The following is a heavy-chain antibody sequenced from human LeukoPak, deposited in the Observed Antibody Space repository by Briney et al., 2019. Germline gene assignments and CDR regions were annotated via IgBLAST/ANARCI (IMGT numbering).Heavy chain of an antibody. CDR2: IYYSGST. CDR1: GGSISSYY. D-gene: IGHD6-13*01. Sequence: SETLSLTCTVSGGSISSYYWSWIRQPPGKGLEWIGYIYYSGSTNYYPSLKSRVTISVDTSKNQFSLKLSSVTAADTAVYYCARVPRQQLEYYFDYWGQGTLVTVSS. J-gene: IGHJ4*02. CDR3: ARVPRQQLEYYFDY. V-gene: IGHV4-59*01.